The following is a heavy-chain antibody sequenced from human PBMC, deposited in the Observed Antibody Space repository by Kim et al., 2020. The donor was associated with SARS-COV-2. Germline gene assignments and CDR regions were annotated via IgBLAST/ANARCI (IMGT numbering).Heavy chain of an antibody. J-gene: IGHJ4*02. V-gene: IGHV3-43*02. Sequence: GGSLRLSCAASGFTFDDYAMHWVRQAPGKGLEWVSLISGDGGSTYYADSVKGRFTISRDNSKNSLYLQMNSLRTEDTALYYCAKDGRRCSGGSCQPYYFDYWGQGTLVTVSS. CDR1: GFTFDDYA. CDR3: AKDGRRCSGGSCQPYYFDY. D-gene: IGHD2-15*01. CDR2: ISGDGGST.